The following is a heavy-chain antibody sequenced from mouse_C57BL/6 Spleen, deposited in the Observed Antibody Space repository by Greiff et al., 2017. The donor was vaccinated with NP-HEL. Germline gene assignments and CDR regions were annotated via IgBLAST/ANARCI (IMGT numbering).Heavy chain of an antibody. V-gene: IGHV2-2*01. CDR2: IWSGGST. D-gene: IGHD4-1*01. CDR1: GFSLTSYG. Sequence: QVQLKESGPGLVQPSQSLSITCTVSGFSLTSYGVHWVRQSPGKGLEWLGVIWSGGSTDYNAAFISRLSISKDNSKSQVFFKMNSLQADDTAIYYCASVTGYYYAMDYWGQGTSDTVSS. J-gene: IGHJ4*01. CDR3: ASVTGYYYAMDY.